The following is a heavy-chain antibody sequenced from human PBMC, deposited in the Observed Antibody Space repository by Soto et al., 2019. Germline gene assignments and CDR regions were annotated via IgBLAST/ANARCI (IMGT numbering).Heavy chain of an antibody. CDR1: GASIKSRNYF. CDR2: IHSSGGT. J-gene: IGHJ4*02. D-gene: IGHD2-15*01. V-gene: IGHV4-39*02. Sequence: QLQLQETGPGLVKPSETLSLTCTVSGASIKSRNYFWGWIRQPPGKGLEFVGSIHSSGGTYYNPSLKRRVTVSVDLSNSHFSLSRKALTATDTAVYYCGRLAEAAAGHTDFDCWGQGTLGTVSS. CDR3: GRLAEAAAGHTDFDC.